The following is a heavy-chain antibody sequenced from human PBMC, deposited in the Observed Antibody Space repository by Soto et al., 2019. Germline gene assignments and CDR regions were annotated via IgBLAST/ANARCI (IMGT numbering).Heavy chain of an antibody. J-gene: IGHJ4*02. Sequence: SETLSLTCAVYGGSFSGYYWSWIRQPPGKGLEWIGEINHSGSTNYNPSLKSRVTISVDTSKNQFSLKLSSVTAADTAVYYCAGRRMAYDYIWGSYRRTGSFDYWGQGTLVTVSS. CDR1: GGSFSGYY. D-gene: IGHD3-16*02. CDR3: AGRRMAYDYIWGSYRRTGSFDY. V-gene: IGHV4-34*01. CDR2: INHSGST.